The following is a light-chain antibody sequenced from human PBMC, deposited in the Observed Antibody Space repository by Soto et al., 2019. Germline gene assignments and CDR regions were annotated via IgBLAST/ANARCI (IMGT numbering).Light chain of an antibody. Sequence: EIVLTQSPGTLSLSPGERATLSCRASQSVSRNYLAWYQQKPGQAPRLLIYGASNRATGIPDRFRGSGSGTDVSLTITRLEPEDLAVYYCQQYASSRTFRQGTKVEFK. CDR2: GAS. V-gene: IGKV3-20*01. CDR3: QQYASSRT. J-gene: IGKJ1*01. CDR1: QSVSRNY.